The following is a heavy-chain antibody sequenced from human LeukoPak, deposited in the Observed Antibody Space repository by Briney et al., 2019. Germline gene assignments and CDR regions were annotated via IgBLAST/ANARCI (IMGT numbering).Heavy chain of an antibody. V-gene: IGHV1-69*04. Sequence: SVKVSCKASGGTFSSYAISWVRQAPGQGLEWMGRIIPILGIANYAQKFQGRVTITTDKSTSTAYMELSSLRSEDTAVYYCARENYGLAGEDYYYYDMDVWGQGATVTVSS. D-gene: IGHD4-17*01. CDR2: IIPILGIA. CDR1: GGTFSSYA. J-gene: IGHJ6*02. CDR3: ARENYGLAGEDYYYYDMDV.